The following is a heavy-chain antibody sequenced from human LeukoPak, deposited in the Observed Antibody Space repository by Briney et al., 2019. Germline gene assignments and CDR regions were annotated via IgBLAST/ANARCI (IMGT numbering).Heavy chain of an antibody. CDR2: FDPEDGES. D-gene: IGHD2-21*01. J-gene: IGHJ4*02. Sequence: GASVKVSCKVSGYTLTELSMHWVRQAPGKGLEWMGGFDPEDGESIYAQKIQGRVTMTEDTSTDTAYMELSSLRSEDTAVYYCATYPILEVYGHEYFDYWGQGTLVTVSS. CDR1: GYTLTELS. V-gene: IGHV1-24*01. CDR3: ATYPILEVYGHEYFDY.